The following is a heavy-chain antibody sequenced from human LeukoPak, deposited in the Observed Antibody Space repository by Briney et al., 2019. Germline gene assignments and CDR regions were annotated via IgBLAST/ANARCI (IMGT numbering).Heavy chain of an antibody. J-gene: IGHJ3*02. D-gene: IGHD3-10*01. CDR1: GDSVSSNSAA. CDR2: AYYRFKWYN. CDR3: ARDPYSRCGSGSYYNLHCAFDI. Sequence: SQTLSLTCAISGDSVSSNSAAWNWIRQSPSRGLEWLGRAYYRFKWYNDYAVSVKSRITINPDTSKNQFSLQLNSVTPEDTAVYYCARDPYSRCGSGSYYNLHCAFDIWGQGTMVTVSS. V-gene: IGHV6-1*01.